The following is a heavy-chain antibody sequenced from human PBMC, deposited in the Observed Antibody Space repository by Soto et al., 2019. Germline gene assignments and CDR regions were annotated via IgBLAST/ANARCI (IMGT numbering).Heavy chain of an antibody. CDR2: INPKSGGT. Sequence: QVQLVQSGAEVKQPGASMKVSCKASGYIFSDNYIHWVRQAPGQGLEWMAWINPKSGGTNYARNFQGRVTLPRDTSISTAYMDLSRLTSDDTAVYYCARAREDSSGWFDYWGQGTLVTVSS. D-gene: IGHD6-19*01. CDR3: ARAREDSSGWFDY. J-gene: IGHJ4*02. CDR1: GYIFSDNY. V-gene: IGHV1-2*02.